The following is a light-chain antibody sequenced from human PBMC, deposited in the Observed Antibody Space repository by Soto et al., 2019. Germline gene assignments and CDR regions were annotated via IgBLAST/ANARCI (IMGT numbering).Light chain of an antibody. CDR1: QGISSA. V-gene: IGKV1-13*02. Sequence: AIQLTQSPSSLSASVGDRVTITCRANQGISSALAWYQHKPGKAPKLLISHASSLESGVPSRFSGSGSGTDFTLTISSLQPEDFATYHCQQFNTYPTFGGGTKVDIK. J-gene: IGKJ4*01. CDR2: HAS. CDR3: QQFNTYPT.